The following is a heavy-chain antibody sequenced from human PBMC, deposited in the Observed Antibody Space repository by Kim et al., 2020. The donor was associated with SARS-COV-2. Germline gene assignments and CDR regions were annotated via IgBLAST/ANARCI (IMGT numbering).Heavy chain of an antibody. D-gene: IGHD6-19*01. CDR2: ISSSSSYI. J-gene: IGHJ3*02. Sequence: GGSLRLSCAASGFTFSSYSMNWVRQAPGKGLEWVSSISSSSSYIYYADSVKGRFTISRDNAKNSLYLQMNSLRAEDTAVYYCARVPELQWLVRGAFDIWGQGTMVTVSS. CDR3: ARVPELQWLVRGAFDI. V-gene: IGHV3-21*01. CDR1: GFTFSSYS.